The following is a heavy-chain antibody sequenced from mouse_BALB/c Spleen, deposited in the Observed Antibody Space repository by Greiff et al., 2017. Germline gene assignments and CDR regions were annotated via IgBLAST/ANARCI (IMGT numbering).Heavy chain of an antibody. Sequence: EVKLVESGGGLVKPGGSLKLSCAASGFTFSDYYMYWVRQTPEKRLEWVATISDGGSYTYYPDSVKGRFTISRDNAKNNLYLQMSSLKSEDTAMYYCASPYGNYVGFAYWGQGTLVTVSA. CDR2: ISDGGSYT. CDR3: ASPYGNYVGFAY. V-gene: IGHV5-4*02. CDR1: GFTFSDYY. J-gene: IGHJ3*01. D-gene: IGHD2-1*01.